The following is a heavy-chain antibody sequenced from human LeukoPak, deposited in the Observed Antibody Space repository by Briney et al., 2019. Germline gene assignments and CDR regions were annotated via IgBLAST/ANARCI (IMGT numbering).Heavy chain of an antibody. CDR3: AKDSPERGGPVDY. V-gene: IGHV3-23*01. J-gene: IGHJ4*02. Sequence: GGSLRLSCAASGFTFSSYVMSWVRQAPGKGLEWVSAISGSGGTTYSANSVRGRFTMSRDNSKNTLYLQMNSLRAEDTAVYCCAKDSPERGGPVDYWGQGTLVTVSS. D-gene: IGHD2-15*01. CDR1: GFTFSSYV. CDR2: ISGSGGTT.